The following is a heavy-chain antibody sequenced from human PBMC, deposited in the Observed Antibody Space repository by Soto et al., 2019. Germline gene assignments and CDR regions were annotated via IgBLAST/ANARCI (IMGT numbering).Heavy chain of an antibody. CDR3: ARGSPYGSGSYAWFDP. D-gene: IGHD3-10*01. J-gene: IGHJ5*02. V-gene: IGHV1-18*01. CDR2: ISAYNGNT. CDR1: GYTFTSYG. Sequence: ASVKVSCKASGYTFTSYGISWVRQAPGQGLEWMGWISAYNGNTNYAQKLQGRVTMTTDTSTSTAYMELRSLGSDDTAVYYCARGSPYGSGSYAWFDPWGQGTLVTVSS.